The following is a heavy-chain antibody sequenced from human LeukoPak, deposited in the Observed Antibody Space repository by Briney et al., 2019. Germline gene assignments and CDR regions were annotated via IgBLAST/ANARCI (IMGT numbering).Heavy chain of an antibody. V-gene: IGHV3-21*01. Sequence: PGGSLRLSCAASGFTFSSYSMNWGRQAPGKGLECVSSISSSSSYIYYADSVKGRFTISRDNAKNSLYLQMNSLRAEDTAVYYCARDGYCSSTSCLDYYYGMDVWGKGPRSPSPQ. J-gene: IGHJ6*01. D-gene: IGHD2-2*03. CDR3: ARDGYCSSTSCLDYYYGMDV. CDR1: GFTFSSYS. CDR2: ISSSSSYI.